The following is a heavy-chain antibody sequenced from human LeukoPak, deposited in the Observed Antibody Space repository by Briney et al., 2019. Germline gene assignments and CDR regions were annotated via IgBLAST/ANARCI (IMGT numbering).Heavy chain of an antibody. Sequence: GGSLRLSCSASGFTFSAYTMNWVRQAPGQGLEWVANIKQDGSEKYYADSVKGRFTISRDNSKNTLYLQMNSLRAEDTAVYYCAKDRVYDILTGYYNPRLGLGYWGQGTLVTVSS. CDR3: AKDRVYDILTGYYNPRLGLGY. V-gene: IGHV3-7*01. D-gene: IGHD3-9*01. CDR1: GFTFSAYT. CDR2: IKQDGSEK. J-gene: IGHJ4*02.